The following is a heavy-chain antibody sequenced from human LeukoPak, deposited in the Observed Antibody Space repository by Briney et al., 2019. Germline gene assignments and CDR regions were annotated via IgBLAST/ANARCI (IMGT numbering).Heavy chain of an antibody. V-gene: IGHV4-34*01. D-gene: IGHD3-3*01. CDR1: GGSFSGYY. J-gene: IGHJ5*02. CDR3: APPPSGWLQFLSVS. Sequence: SETLSLTCAVYGGSFSGYYWSWIRQPPGKGLEWIGEINHSGSTNYNPSLKSRVTISVDTSENQFSLKLSSVTAADTAVYYCAPPPSGWLQFLSVSWGQGTLVTVSS. CDR2: INHSGST.